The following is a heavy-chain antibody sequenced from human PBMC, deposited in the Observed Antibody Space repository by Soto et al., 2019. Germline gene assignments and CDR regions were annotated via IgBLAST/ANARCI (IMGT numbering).Heavy chain of an antibody. CDR3: AVYQEWGAGDGY. J-gene: IGHJ4*02. CDR2: QSGNT. V-gene: IGHV4-61*03. D-gene: IGHD7-27*01. CDR1: GASVSSNSYH. Sequence: QVQLQESGPGLVKPSETLSLTCTVSGASVSSNSYHWTWIRQPPGKGLEWIGQSGNTNDNPSLESRLTISVDTSKNHFSLTLSSVTAADTAVYYCAVYQEWGAGDGYWGQGTLVTVSS.